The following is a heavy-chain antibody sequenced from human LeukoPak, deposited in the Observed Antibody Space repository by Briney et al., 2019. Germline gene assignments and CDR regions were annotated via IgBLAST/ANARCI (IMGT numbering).Heavy chain of an antibody. Sequence: TGGSLRLSCAASGFTFSSYSMNWVRQAPGKGLEWVSYISSSSSTIYYADSVKGRFTISRDNAKNSLYLQMNSLRAEDTAVYYCASPRGRSGSYNDAFDIWGQGTMVTVSS. V-gene: IGHV3-48*01. J-gene: IGHJ3*02. D-gene: IGHD1-26*01. CDR3: ASPRGRSGSYNDAFDI. CDR1: GFTFSSYS. CDR2: ISSSSSTI.